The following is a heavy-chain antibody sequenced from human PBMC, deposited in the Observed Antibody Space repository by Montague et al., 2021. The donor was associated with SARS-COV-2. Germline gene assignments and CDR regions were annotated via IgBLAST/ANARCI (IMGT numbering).Heavy chain of an antibody. CDR2: IHHGGST. D-gene: IGHD3-10*01. V-gene: IGHV4-34*01. CDR1: GGSFSTYS. CDR3: ARLGDGVVPSPILGVGPYYSYYYMDV. J-gene: IGHJ6*03. Sequence: SETLSLTCAVHGGSFSTYSWNWIRQPPGKGLEWIGEIHHGGSTNYNPSLKSRVTISADTSKSQFSLKLTSVAAAVTAVYYCARLGDGVVPSPILGVGPYYSYYYMDVWGKGTTVTVSS.